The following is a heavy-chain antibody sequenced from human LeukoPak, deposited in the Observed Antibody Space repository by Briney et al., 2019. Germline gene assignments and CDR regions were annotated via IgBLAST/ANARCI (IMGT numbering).Heavy chain of an antibody. D-gene: IGHD1-26*01. CDR1: GFTFSNSA. CDR3: TSDPTFYSGRYCFDY. J-gene: IGHJ4*02. CDR2: IVVGSGNT. Sequence: SVKVSCTASGFTFSNSAVQWVRQARGQRLEWIGWIVVGSGNTNYAQKFQERVTITRDMSTSTAYMELSSLRSEDTAVYYCTSDPTFYSGRYCFDYWGQGTLVTVSS. V-gene: IGHV1-58*01.